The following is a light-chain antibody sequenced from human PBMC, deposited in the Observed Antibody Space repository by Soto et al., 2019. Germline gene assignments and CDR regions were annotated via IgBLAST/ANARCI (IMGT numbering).Light chain of an antibody. J-gene: IGKJ3*01. V-gene: IGKV4-1*01. CDR2: WAS. CDR1: QSVLYSSNNKNY. CDR3: QQYYSTPLI. Sequence: DIVMTQSPDSLAVSLGERATINCKSSQSVLYSSNNKNYLAWYQQKPGQPTKLLIYWASTRESGVPDRFSGSGSGTDFSLTISSLQAEDVGVYYCQQYYSTPLIFGPGTKVDIK.